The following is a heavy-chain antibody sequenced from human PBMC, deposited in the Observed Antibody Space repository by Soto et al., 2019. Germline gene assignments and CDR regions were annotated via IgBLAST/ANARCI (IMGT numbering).Heavy chain of an antibody. CDR3: ARDLGRERVSPYYMDV. J-gene: IGHJ6*03. CDR1: GGTFNIYT. CDR2: IFPLLGIT. D-gene: IGHD1-26*01. Sequence: SVKVSCKAFGGTFNIYTINWVRQAPGQGLEWMGRIFPLLGITNYAQKFQDRVTITADKSTSTAYMELSSLKSEDTAVYYCARDLGRERVSPYYMDVWGKGTTVTVSS. V-gene: IGHV1-69*04.